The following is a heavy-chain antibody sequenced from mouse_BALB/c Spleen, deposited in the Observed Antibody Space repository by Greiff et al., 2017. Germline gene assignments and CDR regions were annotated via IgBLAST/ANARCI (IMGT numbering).Heavy chain of an antibody. Sequence: EVHLVESGGGLVKPGGSLKLSCAASGFTFSSYAMSWVRQSPEKRLEWVAEISSGGSYTYYPDTVTGRFTISRDNAKNTLYLEMSSLRSEDTAMYYCARGGSRAFDHWGQGTTLTVSS. CDR2: ISSGGSYT. CDR3: ARGGSRAFDH. CDR1: GFTFSSYA. J-gene: IGHJ2*01. D-gene: IGHD1-1*01. V-gene: IGHV5-9-4*01.